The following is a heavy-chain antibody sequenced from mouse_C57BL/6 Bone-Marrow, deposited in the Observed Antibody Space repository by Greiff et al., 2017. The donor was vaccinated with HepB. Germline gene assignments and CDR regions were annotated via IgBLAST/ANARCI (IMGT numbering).Heavy chain of an antibody. J-gene: IGHJ2*01. CDR1: GFTFSNYW. D-gene: IGHD1-1*01. CDR2: IRLKSDNYAT. V-gene: IGHV6-3*01. Sequence: DVQLQESGGGLVQPGGSMKLSCVASGFTFSNYWMNWVRQSPEKGLEWVAQIRLKSDNYATHYAESVKGRFTISRDDSKSSVYLQMNNLRAEDTGIYYCIYYGSSLYYFDYWGQGTTLTVSS. CDR3: IYYGSSLYYFDY.